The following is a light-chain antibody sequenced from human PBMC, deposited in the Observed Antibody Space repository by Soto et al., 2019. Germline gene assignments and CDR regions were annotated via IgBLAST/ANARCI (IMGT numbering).Light chain of an antibody. Sequence: DIQMTQSPSSRAASVGARVTITCRASQSISTYLNWYQQKPGKAPKVLIFDASRLQSGVASRFSGSGSGTDFTLTISSLQPEDSATYYCQQSYSAPWTFGQGTKVQVK. V-gene: IGKV1-39*01. CDR2: DAS. CDR3: QQSYSAPWT. J-gene: IGKJ1*01. CDR1: QSISTY.